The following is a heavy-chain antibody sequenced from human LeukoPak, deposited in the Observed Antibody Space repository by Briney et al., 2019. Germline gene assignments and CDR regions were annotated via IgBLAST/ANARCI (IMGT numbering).Heavy chain of an antibody. CDR1: GYTFTSYG. CDR2: ISAYSGNT. Sequence: GASVKVSCKASGYTFTSYGISWVRQAPGQGLEWMGWISAYSGNTNYAQKLQGRVTMTTDTSTSTAYMELRSLRSDDTAVYYCATLNTPDPHYGDYPFDYWGQGTLVTVSS. D-gene: IGHD4-17*01. CDR3: ATLNTPDPHYGDYPFDY. V-gene: IGHV1-18*01. J-gene: IGHJ4*02.